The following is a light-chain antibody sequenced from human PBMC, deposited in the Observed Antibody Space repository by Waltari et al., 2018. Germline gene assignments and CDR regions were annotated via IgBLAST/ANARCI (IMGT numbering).Light chain of an antibody. CDR3: QEYNSFSPWT. V-gene: IGKV1-5*03. Sequence: DIQLTQSPSTLSASVGYRVIITCRASQSIKNWLAWYQQKPGSAPKLLIFKASSLQSWVPSRFSGSGSGTEFTLTISSLQPDDFATYYCQEYNSFSPWTFGQGTNVEIK. CDR1: QSIKNW. J-gene: IGKJ1*01. CDR2: KAS.